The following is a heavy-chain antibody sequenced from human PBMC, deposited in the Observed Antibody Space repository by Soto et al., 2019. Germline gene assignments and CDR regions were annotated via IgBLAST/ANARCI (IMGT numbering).Heavy chain of an antibody. D-gene: IGHD2-21*01. CDR1: AFSLITCGLG. CDR2: IYWDDDK. Sequence: ESGPTLVNPTQTLTLTCTFSAFSLITCGLGVGWIRQPPGKALEWLTFIYWDDDKRCSPSLKSRLTITKDTSKNQVVLTMTNMDPVDTATYYCARLVAAGITYYFDSWGQGTLVTVSS. CDR3: ARLVAAGITYYFDS. V-gene: IGHV2-5*02. J-gene: IGHJ4*02.